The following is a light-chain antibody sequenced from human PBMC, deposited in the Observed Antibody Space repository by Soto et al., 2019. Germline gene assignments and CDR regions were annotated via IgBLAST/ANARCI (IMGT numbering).Light chain of an antibody. CDR3: QAWDSTTAV. Sequence: SYELTQPPSVSVSPGQTASITCSGDKLGDKYACWYQQKPGQSPVLVIYQDNKRPSGIPERFSGSNSGNTATLTISGTQAMDEADYYCQAWDSTTAVFGTVTKLTVL. CDR2: QDN. CDR1: KLGDKY. J-gene: IGLJ1*01. V-gene: IGLV3-1*01.